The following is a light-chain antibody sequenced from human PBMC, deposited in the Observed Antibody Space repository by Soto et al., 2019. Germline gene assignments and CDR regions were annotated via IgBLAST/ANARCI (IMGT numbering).Light chain of an antibody. J-gene: IGKJ5*01. CDR3: KHRVT. V-gene: IGKV1-33*01. Sequence: DIQMTQSPSSLSASVGDRVTITCQASQDISNYLNWYQQKPGKAPKLLIYDASNLETGVPSSFSGSGSGTDFTFTISRLQPEDIATYYCKHRVTFGQGTRLEIK. CDR2: DAS. CDR1: QDISNY.